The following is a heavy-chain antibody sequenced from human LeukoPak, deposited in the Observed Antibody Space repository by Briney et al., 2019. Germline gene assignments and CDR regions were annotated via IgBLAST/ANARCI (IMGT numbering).Heavy chain of an antibody. CDR2: IRHDGSNK. D-gene: IGHD6-13*01. Sequence: GGSLRLSCAASGFTFSSYGMHWVRQAPGKGLEWVAFIRHDGSNKYYADSVKGRFTISRDNSKNTLYLQMNSLKTEDTAVYYCAKGKSSSWFDAFDTWGLGTMVTVSS. CDR3: AKGKSSSWFDAFDT. J-gene: IGHJ3*02. V-gene: IGHV3-30*02. CDR1: GFTFSSYG.